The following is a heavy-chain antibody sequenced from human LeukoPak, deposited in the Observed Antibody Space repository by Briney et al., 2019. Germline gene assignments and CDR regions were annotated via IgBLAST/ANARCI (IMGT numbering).Heavy chain of an antibody. V-gene: IGHV3-23*01. CDR1: GFTFTNFA. J-gene: IGHJ6*03. CDR2: ISGNGNSL. CDR3: AKDPAVGAARFMDV. Sequence: GGSLRLSCAASGFTFTNFAMSWVRQAPGKGLQWVSTISGNGNSLYYADSVNGRFTISRDNSKNTLYLQMNSLRTEDTAVYYCAKDPAVGAARFMDVWGKGTTVIVSS. D-gene: IGHD1-26*01.